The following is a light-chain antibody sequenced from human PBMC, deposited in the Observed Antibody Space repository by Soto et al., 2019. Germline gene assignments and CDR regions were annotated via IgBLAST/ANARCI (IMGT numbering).Light chain of an antibody. CDR3: QQYGSYSPWT. Sequence: DIQMTQSPSTLSASVGDRVTITCRASQSIGSWLAWYQQKPGKAPKLLIYKASSLESGVPSRFSGSGSGTEFTLTISSLHSDDFASFYCQQYGSYSPWTFGQGTKVEIK. CDR1: QSIGSW. J-gene: IGKJ1*01. CDR2: KAS. V-gene: IGKV1-5*03.